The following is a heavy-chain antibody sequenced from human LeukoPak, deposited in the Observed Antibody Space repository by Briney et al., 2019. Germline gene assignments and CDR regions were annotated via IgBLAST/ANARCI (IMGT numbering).Heavy chain of an antibody. CDR1: GFTFSSYS. CDR3: ARDGTIFGVAPHFDY. V-gene: IGHV3-21*01. J-gene: IGHJ4*02. Sequence: GGSLRLSCAASGFTFSSYSMNWVRQAPGKGLEWVSSISSSSSYIYYADSVKGRFTISRDNAKNSLYLQMNSLRYEDTAVYYCARDGTIFGVAPHFDYWGQGTLVTVSS. CDR2: ISSSSSYI. D-gene: IGHD3-3*01.